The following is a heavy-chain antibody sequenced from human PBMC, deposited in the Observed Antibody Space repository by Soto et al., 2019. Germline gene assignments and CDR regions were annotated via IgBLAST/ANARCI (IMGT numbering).Heavy chain of an antibody. Sequence: QVQLVASGGGVVQPGRSLRLSCGASGFTISNYGMHWVRQAPGKGLEWVTVIWYNGRKTYYADSVEGRFTISRDESKNTLYLQMNSLRVEDTAVYYCASDGRDFWSGNYATLNFDYRGQGTLVTVSS. D-gene: IGHD3-3*01. J-gene: IGHJ4*02. V-gene: IGHV3-33*01. CDR3: ASDGRDFWSGNYATLNFDY. CDR2: IWYNGRKT. CDR1: GFTISNYG.